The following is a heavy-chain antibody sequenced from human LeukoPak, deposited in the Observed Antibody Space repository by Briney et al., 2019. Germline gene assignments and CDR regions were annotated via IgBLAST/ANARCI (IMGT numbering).Heavy chain of an antibody. J-gene: IGHJ2*01. CDR2: INHSGST. CDR1: GGSFSGYY. Sequence: SETLSLTCAVYGGSFSGYYWSWIRQPPGKGLEWIGEINHSGSTNYNPSLKSRVTISVDTSKNQFSLKLSSVTAADTAVYYCAREGRQIVVVPAATYWYFDLWGRGTLVTVSS. D-gene: IGHD2-2*01. V-gene: IGHV4-34*01. CDR3: AREGRQIVVVPAATYWYFDL.